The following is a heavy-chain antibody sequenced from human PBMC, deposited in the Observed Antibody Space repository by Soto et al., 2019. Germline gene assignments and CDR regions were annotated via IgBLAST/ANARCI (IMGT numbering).Heavy chain of an antibody. D-gene: IGHD5-12*01. CDR1: GYTFSNHW. CDR3: ARHVFGGSATIKCGIDF. V-gene: IGHV5-51*01. J-gene: IGHJ6*02. CDR2: IYPGDSDT. Sequence: PGESLKISCQGSGYTFSNHWIGWVRQMPGKGLEWMGIIYPGDSDTSYSPSFEGQVTIPAVQSISTSYLQWSSLKASDTAIYYCARHVFGGSATIKCGIDFWGQGTTVTVSS.